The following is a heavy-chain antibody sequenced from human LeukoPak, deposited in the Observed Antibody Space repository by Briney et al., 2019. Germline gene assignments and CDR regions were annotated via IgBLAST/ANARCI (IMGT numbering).Heavy chain of an antibody. CDR2: IQNDASTR. D-gene: IGHD5-24*01. V-gene: IGHV3-33*05. J-gene: IGHJ4*02. Sequence: GGSLRLSCTASGFIFSHYGMHWVRQAPGKGLEWVAVIQNDASTRNYVDSVKGRLTISRDNSESTVFLQMDSLRVEDTAVYYCARDWVYKIDYWGRGTLVTVSS. CDR3: ARDWVYKIDY. CDR1: GFIFSHYG.